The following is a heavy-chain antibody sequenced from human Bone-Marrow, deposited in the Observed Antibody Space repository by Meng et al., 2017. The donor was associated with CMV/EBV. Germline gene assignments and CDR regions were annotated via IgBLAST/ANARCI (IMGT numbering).Heavy chain of an antibody. Sequence: ASVKVSCKASGGTFSSYAISWVRQATGQGLEWMGWMNPNSGNTGYAQKFQGRVTMTRNTSISTAYMELSSLRSEDTAVYYCARGRYKHDFWSGYSYFDYWGQGTLVTVSS. CDR1: GGTFSSYA. V-gene: IGHV1-8*02. D-gene: IGHD3-3*01. CDR3: ARGRYKHDFWSGYSYFDY. CDR2: MNPNSGNT. J-gene: IGHJ4*02.